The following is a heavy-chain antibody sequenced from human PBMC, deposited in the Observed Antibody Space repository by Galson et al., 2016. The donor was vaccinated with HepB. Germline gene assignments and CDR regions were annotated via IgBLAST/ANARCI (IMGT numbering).Heavy chain of an antibody. CDR2: INHIGST. Sequence: LSLTCAVSGDSVSSGNWWNWVRQPPGKGLEWIGEINHIGSTNYNPSLRSRVTVSVDKSKNQFSLKLTSVTAADTAVYYCARINWGHFDYWGQGALVTVSP. J-gene: IGHJ4*02. CDR1: GDSVSSGNW. D-gene: IGHD7-27*01. V-gene: IGHV4-4*02. CDR3: ARINWGHFDY.